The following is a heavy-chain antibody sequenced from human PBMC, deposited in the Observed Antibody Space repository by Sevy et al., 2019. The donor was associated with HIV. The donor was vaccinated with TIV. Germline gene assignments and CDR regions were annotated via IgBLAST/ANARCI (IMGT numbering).Heavy chain of an antibody. CDR3: VGGTTFYDFWTGGDY. Sequence: ASVKVSCKASGYTFTNYAISWVRQAPGQGLEWMGWISGFNGDTKNAEKFQGRFIMNTDTSTKTAYMDLSRLRSDDTAVYYCVGGTTFYDFWTGGDYWGQGTLVTVSS. CDR1: GYTFTNYA. D-gene: IGHD3-3*01. CDR2: ISGFNGDT. J-gene: IGHJ4*02. V-gene: IGHV1-18*01.